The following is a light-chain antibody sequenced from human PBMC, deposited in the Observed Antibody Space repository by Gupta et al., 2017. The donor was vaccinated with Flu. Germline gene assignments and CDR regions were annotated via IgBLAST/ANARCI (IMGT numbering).Light chain of an antibody. CDR2: DAS. CDR3: QQRSNERT. Sequence: EIVLTQSPATLSLSPGERATLSCRASQSVRRYLAWYQQKPGQAPRLLIYDASNRATGIPDRFSGSGSGKDFTLTSSSREPEDFAVYYWQQRSNERTFGQGTKVEIK. V-gene: IGKV3-11*01. CDR1: QSVRRY. J-gene: IGKJ1*01.